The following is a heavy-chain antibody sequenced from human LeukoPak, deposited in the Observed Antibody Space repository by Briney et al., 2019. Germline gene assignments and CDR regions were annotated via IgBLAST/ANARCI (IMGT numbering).Heavy chain of an antibody. V-gene: IGHV4-59*01. Sequence: NPSETLSLTCTVSGGSISSYYWSWIRQPPGKGVEWIGDIYHSGITNYNPSLKSRVTMSVDTSKNQVSLKLSSVTAADTAVYYRARAWATDYFDYWGQGTLVTVSS. CDR1: GGSISSYY. J-gene: IGHJ4*02. CDR2: IYHSGIT. CDR3: ARAWATDYFDY.